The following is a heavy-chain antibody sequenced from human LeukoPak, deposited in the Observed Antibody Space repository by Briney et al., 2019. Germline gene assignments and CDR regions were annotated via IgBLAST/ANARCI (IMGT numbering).Heavy chain of an antibody. CDR1: GFTFSNYE. J-gene: IGHJ5*02. D-gene: IGHD3-10*01. V-gene: IGHV3-23*01. CDR2: ISDSGSFI. CDR3: AKLYGSGETPQYNWFDP. Sequence: PGGSLRLSCATSGFTFSNYEMTWVRQAPGKGLEWISYISDSGSFIDYADSVKGRFTISRDNSKNTLYLQVNSLRAEDTAVYYCAKLYGSGETPQYNWFDPWGQGTLVTVSS.